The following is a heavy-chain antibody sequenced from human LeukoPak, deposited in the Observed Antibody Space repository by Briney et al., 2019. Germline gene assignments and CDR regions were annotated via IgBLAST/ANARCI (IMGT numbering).Heavy chain of an antibody. CDR2: INGDGSRI. V-gene: IGHV3-74*01. Sequence: GGSLRLSCVASGFTFSSHWMHWVRQVPGKGLMWVSRINGDGSRIHYGDSVRGRFTISRDNAKNTLYLQMTSLRGDDTAIYFCARDALGGRTKFDSWGHGSLVTVSS. J-gene: IGHJ4*01. CDR3: ARDALGGRTKFDS. D-gene: IGHD3-16*01. CDR1: GFTFSSHW.